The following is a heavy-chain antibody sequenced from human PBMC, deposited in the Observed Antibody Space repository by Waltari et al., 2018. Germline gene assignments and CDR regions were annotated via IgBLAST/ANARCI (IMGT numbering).Heavy chain of an antibody. CDR1: GFSLSTSGVG. CDR3: AQTVMYYDYVWGSYRPGAFDI. Sequence: QITLKESGPTLVKPTQTLTLTCTFSGFSLSTSGVGVGWIRQPPGKALEWLALIYWDDDKRYSPSLKSRLTITKDTSKNQVVLTRTNMDPVDTATYYCAQTVMYYDYVWGSYRPGAFDIWGQGTMVTVSS. D-gene: IGHD3-16*02. CDR2: IYWDDDK. J-gene: IGHJ3*02. V-gene: IGHV2-5*02.